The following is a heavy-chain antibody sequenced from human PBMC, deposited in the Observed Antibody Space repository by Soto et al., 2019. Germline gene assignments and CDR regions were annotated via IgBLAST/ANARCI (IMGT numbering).Heavy chain of an antibody. D-gene: IGHD3-16*02. J-gene: IGHJ4*02. CDR2: ISGSGGST. CDR3: AKVYDYIWGSYRSPTTFDY. V-gene: IGHV3-23*01. Sequence: RGSLRLSCAASGFTFSSYAMSWVRQAPGKGLEWVSAISGSGGSTYYADSVKGRFTISRDNSKNTLYLQMNSLRAEDTAVYYCAKVYDYIWGSYRSPTTFDYWGQGTLVTVSS. CDR1: GFTFSSYA.